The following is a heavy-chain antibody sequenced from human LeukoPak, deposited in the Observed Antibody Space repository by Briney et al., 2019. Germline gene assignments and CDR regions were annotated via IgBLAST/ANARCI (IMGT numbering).Heavy chain of an antibody. V-gene: IGHV1-69*13. D-gene: IGHD2-15*01. J-gene: IGHJ5*02. CDR3: ARARRYCSGGSCYPTWFDP. Sequence: VASVKVSCKASGGTFSSYAISWVRQAPGQGLEWMGGIIPIFGTANYAQKFQGRATITADESTSTAYMELSSLRSEDTAVYYCARARRYCSGGSCYPTWFDPWGQGTLVTVSS. CDR1: GGTFSSYA. CDR2: IIPIFGTA.